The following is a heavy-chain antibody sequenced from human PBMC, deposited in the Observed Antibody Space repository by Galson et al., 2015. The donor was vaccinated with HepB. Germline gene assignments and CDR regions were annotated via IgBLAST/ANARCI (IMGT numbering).Heavy chain of an antibody. CDR1: GFIFSDYY. Sequence: SLRLSCAASGFIFSDYYMSWIRQAPGKGLEWLSYISGGTTYSNYADSVKGRFTISRDNAKNSLYLQINSLSADDTAVYYCARVADSDYGDHTHFDYWGQGSLVTVSS. CDR3: ARVADSDYGDHTHFDY. CDR2: ISGGTTYS. V-gene: IGHV3-11*06. D-gene: IGHD4-17*01. J-gene: IGHJ4*02.